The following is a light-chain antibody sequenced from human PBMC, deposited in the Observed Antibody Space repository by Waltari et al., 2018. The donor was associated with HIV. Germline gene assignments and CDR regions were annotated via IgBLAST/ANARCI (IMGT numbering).Light chain of an antibody. CDR2: DNN. CDR1: SSNIGNTY. J-gene: IGLJ2*01. V-gene: IGLV1-51*01. CDR3: GTWASSLRSVV. Sequence: QSVLTQPPSVSAAPGQKVTISCSGSSSNIGNTYVSWYQQLPGTAPKLLIYDNNNLPSGIPDRFSGSKSGTSATLGITGLQTGDEAAYYCGTWASSLRSVVFG.